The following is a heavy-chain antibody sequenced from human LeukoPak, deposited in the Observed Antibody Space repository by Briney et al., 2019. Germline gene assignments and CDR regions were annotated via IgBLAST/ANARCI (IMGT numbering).Heavy chain of an antibody. CDR1: GFTFSSYA. Sequence: PGGSLRLSCAASGFTFSSYAMSWVRQAPGKGLEWVSAISGSGGSTYYADSVKGRFTISRDNSKNTLYLQMNSLRAEDTAVYYCAKAERVVPAAPTDYWGLGTLVTVSS. J-gene: IGHJ4*02. CDR2: ISGSGGST. V-gene: IGHV3-23*01. CDR3: AKAERVVPAAPTDY. D-gene: IGHD2-2*01.